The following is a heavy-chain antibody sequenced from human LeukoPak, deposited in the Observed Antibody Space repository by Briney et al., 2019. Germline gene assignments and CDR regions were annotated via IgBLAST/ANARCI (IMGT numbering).Heavy chain of an antibody. CDR3: AKDKPPLYYDSSGSFDY. CDR1: GFTFSSYG. J-gene: IGHJ4*02. V-gene: IGHV3-30*02. Sequence: PGGSLRLSCAASGFTFSSYGMHWVRQAPGKGLEWVAFIRYDGSNKYYADSVKGRFTISRDNSKNTLYLQMNSLRAEDTAVYYCAKDKPPLYYDSSGSFDYWGQGTLVTVSS. CDR2: IRYDGSNK. D-gene: IGHD3-22*01.